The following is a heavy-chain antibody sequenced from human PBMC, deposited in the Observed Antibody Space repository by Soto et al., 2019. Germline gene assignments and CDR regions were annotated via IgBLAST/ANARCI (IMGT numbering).Heavy chain of an antibody. V-gene: IGHV4-39*01. D-gene: IGHD6-19*01. Sequence: SETLSLTCTFSGCSIASSLYYLGWVRQSPGKGLEWIESIYYSGGTHYNPSLKSRVTVSVDTSKNQFSLKLTSVTAADTAVYFCVSHRNYIVVSGSFFDYWSQGTLVTVSS. CDR1: GCSIASSLYY. CDR2: IYYSGGT. CDR3: VSHRNYIVVSGSFFDY. J-gene: IGHJ4*02.